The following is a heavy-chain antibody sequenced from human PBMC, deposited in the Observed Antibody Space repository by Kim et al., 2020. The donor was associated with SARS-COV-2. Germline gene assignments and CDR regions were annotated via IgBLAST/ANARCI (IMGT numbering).Heavy chain of an antibody. Sequence: GGSLRLSCAASGSTFSSYSMNWVRQAPGKGLEWVSSISSSSRYISYADSVKGRFTISRDNAKNSLYLQMNSLIAADTAVYYCARDLWGGLGGATIRAEYFQHWGQGTLVTVSS. D-gene: IGHD1-26*01. CDR2: ISSSSRYI. J-gene: IGHJ1*01. CDR1: GSTFSSYS. CDR3: ARDLWGGLGGATIRAEYFQH. V-gene: IGHV3-21*01.